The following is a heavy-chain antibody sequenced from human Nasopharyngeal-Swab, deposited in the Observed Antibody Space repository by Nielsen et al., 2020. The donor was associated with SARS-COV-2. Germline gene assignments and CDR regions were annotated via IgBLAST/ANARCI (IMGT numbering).Heavy chain of an antibody. V-gene: IGHV4-30-2*01. CDR2: IYHSGST. Sequence: WIRQPPGKGLEWVGYIYHSGSTYYNPSLKSRVTISVDRSKNQFSLKLSSVTAADTAVEEWARGCHEDGEDPWSDYGMDVWGQFSPVPVSS. CDR3: ARGCHEDGEDPWSDYGMDV. J-gene: IGHJ6*02. D-gene: IGHD4-17*01.